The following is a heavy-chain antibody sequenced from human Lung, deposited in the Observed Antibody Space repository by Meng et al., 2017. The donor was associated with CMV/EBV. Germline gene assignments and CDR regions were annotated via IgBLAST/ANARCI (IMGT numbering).Heavy chain of an antibody. CDR2: IYYSGST. J-gene: IGHJ4*02. V-gene: IGHV4-39*07. Sequence: SETLSSXCTVPGGPISSSSYYWGWIRQPPGKGLEWIGSIYYSGSTYYNPSLKSRVTISVDTSKNQFSLKLSSVTAADTAVYYCAVLGYSYLSLGFRSGFFDCWGQGXLVTVSS. D-gene: IGHD5-18*01. CDR1: GGPISSSSYY. CDR3: AVLGYSYLSLGFRSGFFDC.